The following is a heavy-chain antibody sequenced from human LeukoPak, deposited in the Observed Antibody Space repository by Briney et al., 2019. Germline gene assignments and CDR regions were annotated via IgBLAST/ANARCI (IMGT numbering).Heavy chain of an antibody. D-gene: IGHD6-13*01. J-gene: IGHJ4*02. V-gene: IGHV3-23*01. CDR3: AKDRIPGTGTLLGY. Sequence: AGGSLRLSCAASGFTFRMYGMSWVRQAPGKGLEWVSTISGAGGSTYYADSVKGRFTTSRDNSKNTLYLQMDGLRAEDTAIYYCAKDRIPGTGTLLGYWGQGTLVTVSS. CDR2: ISGAGGST. CDR1: GFTFRMYG.